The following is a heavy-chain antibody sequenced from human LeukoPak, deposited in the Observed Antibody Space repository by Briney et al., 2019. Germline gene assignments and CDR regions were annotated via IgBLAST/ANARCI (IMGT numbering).Heavy chain of an antibody. Sequence: GGSLRLSCAASGFTFSSYAMSWVRQAPGKGLEWVSTISGSGGSTDYADSVKGRFTISRDNSKNTLYLQMNSLRPKDTAVYYCARGYQWLRFDPMLDYWGQGTLVTVSS. J-gene: IGHJ4*02. D-gene: IGHD5-12*01. CDR1: GFTFSSYA. CDR3: ARGYQWLRFDPMLDY. V-gene: IGHV3-23*01. CDR2: ISGSGGST.